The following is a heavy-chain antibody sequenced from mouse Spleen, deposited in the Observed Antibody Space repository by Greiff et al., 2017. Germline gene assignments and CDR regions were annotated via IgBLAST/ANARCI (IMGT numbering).Heavy chain of an antibody. CDR3: ARNYGSSPYFDY. J-gene: IGHJ2*01. CDR1: GYTFTSYW. D-gene: IGHD1-1*01. V-gene: IGHV1-50*01. CDR2: IDPSDSYT. Sequence: QVQLQQPGAELVKPGASVKLSCKASGYTFTSYWMQWVKQRPGQGLEWIGEIDPSDSYTNYNQKFKGKATLTVDTSSSTAYMQLSSLTSEDSAVYYCARNYGSSPYFDYWGQGTTLTVSS.